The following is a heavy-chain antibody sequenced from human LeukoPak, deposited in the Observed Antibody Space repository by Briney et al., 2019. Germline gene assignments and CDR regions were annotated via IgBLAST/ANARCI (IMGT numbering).Heavy chain of an antibody. CDR3: ATVAGTVTTVWFDP. Sequence: ASAKVPCKVSGYTFTELSMHWVRQAPGKGLEWMGGFDPEDGETIYAQKFQGRVTMTEDTSTDTAYMELSSLRSEDTAVYYYATVAGTVTTVWFDPWGQGTLVTVSS. CDR2: FDPEDGET. J-gene: IGHJ5*02. V-gene: IGHV1-24*01. CDR1: GYTFTELS. D-gene: IGHD4-17*01.